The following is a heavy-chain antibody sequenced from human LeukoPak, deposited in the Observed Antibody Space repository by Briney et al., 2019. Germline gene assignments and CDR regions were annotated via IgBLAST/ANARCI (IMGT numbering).Heavy chain of an antibody. Sequence: GGSLRLSCAASGFTFSSYGMHWVRQAPGKGLEWMAFIRYDGSNKYYADSVKGRFTISRDNSKNTLYLQMNSLRAEDTAVYYCAKEDSSGYYPYFDYWGQGTLVTVSS. D-gene: IGHD3-22*01. CDR3: AKEDSSGYYPYFDY. J-gene: IGHJ4*02. CDR2: IRYDGSNK. CDR1: GFTFSSYG. V-gene: IGHV3-30*02.